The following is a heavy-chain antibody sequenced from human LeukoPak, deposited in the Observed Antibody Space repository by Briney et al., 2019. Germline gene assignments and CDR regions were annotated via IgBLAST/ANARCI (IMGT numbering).Heavy chain of an antibody. V-gene: IGHV4-39*07. Sequence: SETLSLTCTVSGGSISSSSSYWGWIRQPPGKGLEWIGSMYYSGSTYYNPSLKSRVSISVDTSKNQFSLKLSSVTAADTAVYYCARFSGGPAHWGQGTLVTVSS. CDR1: GGSISSSSSY. D-gene: IGHD2-15*01. J-gene: IGHJ4*02. CDR2: MYYSGST. CDR3: ARFSGGPAH.